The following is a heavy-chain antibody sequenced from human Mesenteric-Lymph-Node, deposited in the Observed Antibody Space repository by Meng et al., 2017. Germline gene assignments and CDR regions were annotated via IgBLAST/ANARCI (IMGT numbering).Heavy chain of an antibody. Sequence: SETLSLTCTVSGGSVSSISDYWSWLRQPPGKGLEWIGYIYYSVSTNYNPSLESRVTISVDTSKNKFSLRLTSVTSADTAVYYCAGGPYDTGIGNWGQGTLVTVSS. D-gene: IGHD3-3*01. CDR2: IYYSVST. CDR1: GGSVSSISDY. CDR3: AGGPYDTGIGN. J-gene: IGHJ4*02. V-gene: IGHV4-61*01.